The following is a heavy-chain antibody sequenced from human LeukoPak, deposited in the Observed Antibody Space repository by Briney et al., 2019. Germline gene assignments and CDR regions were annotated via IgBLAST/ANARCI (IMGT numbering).Heavy chain of an antibody. D-gene: IGHD5-12*01. CDR3: TIRRFSGYDAAFDV. CDR2: VNWKTGNI. CDR1: GITFDDYA. J-gene: IGHJ3*01. Sequence: GRSLRLSCAASGITFDDYAMDWVRQAAGKGLEWVSGVNWKTGNIGYAGSVKDRFTTFRDYAKTSLHMKMTSLTPEETALYSCTIRRFSGYDAAFDVWGQGTMVTVSS. V-gene: IGHV3-9*01.